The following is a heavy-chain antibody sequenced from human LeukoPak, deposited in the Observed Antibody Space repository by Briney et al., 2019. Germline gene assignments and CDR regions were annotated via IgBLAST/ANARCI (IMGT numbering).Heavy chain of an antibody. CDR3: ARVDSYYYDSSGREAY. D-gene: IGHD3-22*01. Sequence: GSSVTVSCKASGGTFSSYAISWVRQAPGQGLEWMGRIIPILGIANYAQKFQGRVTITADKSTSTAYMELSSLRSEDTAVYYCARVDSYYYDSSGREAYWGQGTLVTVSS. V-gene: IGHV1-69*04. J-gene: IGHJ4*02. CDR1: GGTFSSYA. CDR2: IIPILGIA.